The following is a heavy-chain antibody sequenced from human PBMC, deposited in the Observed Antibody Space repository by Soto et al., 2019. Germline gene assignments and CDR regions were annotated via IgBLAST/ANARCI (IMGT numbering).Heavy chain of an antibody. D-gene: IGHD2-15*01. V-gene: IGHV3-23*01. CDR3: SKYDLPRSGSSSSFIRPYFDS. CDR1: GFTFSRFA. CDR2: ISGSGGST. J-gene: IGHJ4*02. Sequence: GGSLRLSCAASGFTFSRFAMTWVRQAPGKGLEWVSAISGSGGSTYYADSVKGRFTISRDNSKNTLNLQMNSLRAEDTAIYYCSKYDLPRSGSSSSFIRPYFDSWGQGTLVTVYS.